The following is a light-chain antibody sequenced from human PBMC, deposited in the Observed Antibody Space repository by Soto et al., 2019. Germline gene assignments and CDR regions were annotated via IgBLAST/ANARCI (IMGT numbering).Light chain of an antibody. CDR2: KAS. CDR1: QTISSW. Sequence: DIQMTQSPSTLSGSVGDRVTITCRASQTISSWLAWYQQKPGKAPKLLIYKASTLKSGVPSRFSGSGSGTEFTLTITSLQPEDFATYYCQHSYSRTFGQGTKVDIK. J-gene: IGKJ1*01. CDR3: QHSYSRT. V-gene: IGKV1-5*03.